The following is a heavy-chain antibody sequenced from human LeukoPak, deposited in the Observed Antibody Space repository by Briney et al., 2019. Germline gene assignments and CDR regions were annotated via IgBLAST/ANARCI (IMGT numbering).Heavy chain of an antibody. V-gene: IGHV1-2*06. D-gene: IGHD6-13*01. Sequence: GASVKVSCKASGYTFTGYYMHWVRQAPGQGLEWMGRINPNSGGTNYAQKFQGRVTMTRDTSISTAYMELSRLRSDDTAVYYCAKCGHGNSWYLIDYWGQGTLVTVSS. CDR2: INPNSGGT. J-gene: IGHJ4*02. CDR3: AKCGHGNSWYLIDY. CDR1: GYTFTGYY.